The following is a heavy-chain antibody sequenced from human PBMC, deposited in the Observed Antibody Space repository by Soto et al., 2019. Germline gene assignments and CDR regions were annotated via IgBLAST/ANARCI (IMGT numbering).Heavy chain of an antibody. J-gene: IGHJ4*02. D-gene: IGHD3-16*01. V-gene: IGHV1-18*01. CDR2: ISPYNGNT. CDR3: TRGGLGEFVYYFHY. CDR1: GYTFTTYG. Sequence: QVQLVQSGAEVKKPGASVKVSCKTSGYTFTTYGISWVRQAPGQGLEWMGWISPYNGNTKYAQKLQGRVTMTADTSLRTAYRDLGGLTSDDTAVYYCTRGGLGEFVYYFHYGAKGPLVPVS.